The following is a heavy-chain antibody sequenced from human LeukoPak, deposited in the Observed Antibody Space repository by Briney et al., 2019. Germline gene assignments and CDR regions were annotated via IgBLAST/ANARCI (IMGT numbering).Heavy chain of an antibody. CDR1: GGSISSYY. Sequence: PSETLSLTCTVSGGSISSYYWSWIRQPPGKGLEWIGDIYYSGSTNYNPSLKSRVTISVETSKNQFSLKLSSVTAADTAVYYCARDIRTGSFDYWGQGTLVTVSS. CDR2: IYYSGST. D-gene: IGHD1-14*01. V-gene: IGHV4-59*01. CDR3: ARDIRTGSFDY. J-gene: IGHJ4*02.